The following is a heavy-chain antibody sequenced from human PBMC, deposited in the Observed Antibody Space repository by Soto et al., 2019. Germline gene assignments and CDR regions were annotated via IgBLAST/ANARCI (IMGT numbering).Heavy chain of an antibody. Sequence: EVQLVETGGGLIQPGGSLRLSCAASGFTVSSNYMSWVRQAPGKGLEWVSVIYSGGSTYYAAAVKGRFTISRDNSKNTLYLQMNSLRAEDTAVYYCARGGIAVAANYYYYGMDVWGQGTTVTVSS. CDR2: IYSGGST. CDR3: ARGGIAVAANYYYYGMDV. V-gene: IGHV3-53*02. J-gene: IGHJ6*02. CDR1: GFTVSSNY. D-gene: IGHD6-19*01.